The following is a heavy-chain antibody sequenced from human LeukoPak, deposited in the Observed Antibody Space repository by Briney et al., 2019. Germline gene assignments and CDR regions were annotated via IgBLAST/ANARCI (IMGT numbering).Heavy chain of an antibody. J-gene: IGHJ4*02. V-gene: IGHV3-74*01. D-gene: IGHD3-10*01. Sequence: GGSLRLSCAASGFTFSTYWMHWVRQAPGKGLVWVSRINNYGTSTSYSDSVKGRFTISRDNAENTLYLQMNSLRTEDTAVYYCAKSPYALGSYGIAGDYWGQGTLVTVSS. CDR1: GFTFSTYW. CDR2: INNYGTST. CDR3: AKSPYALGSYGIAGDY.